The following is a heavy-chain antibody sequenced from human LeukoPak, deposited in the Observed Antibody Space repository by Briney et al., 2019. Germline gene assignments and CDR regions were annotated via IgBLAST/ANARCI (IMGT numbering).Heavy chain of an antibody. CDR3: AKDPVVGDAFDI. V-gene: IGHV3-23*01. Sequence: GGSLRLSCAASGFTFSSYSMNWVRQAPGKGLEWVSAISGSGGSTYYADSVKGRFTISRDNSKNTLYLQMNSLRAEDTAVYYCAKDPVVGDAFDIWGQGTMVTVSS. CDR1: GFTFSSYS. D-gene: IGHD1-26*01. J-gene: IGHJ3*02. CDR2: ISGSGGST.